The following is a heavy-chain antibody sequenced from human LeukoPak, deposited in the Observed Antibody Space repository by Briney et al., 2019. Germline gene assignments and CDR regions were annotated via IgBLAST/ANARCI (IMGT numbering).Heavy chain of an antibody. D-gene: IGHD2-8*02. CDR3: AKDGSWSCTD. J-gene: IGHJ4*02. Sequence: GGSLRLSCGASGFTFSSSATHWVRQGPGKGLEWVAYIAHHGNNKYYADSGKGRFTISRDNSKGSLYLQMNSLRADDTAVYYCAKDGSWSCTDWGQGTLVRVSS. CDR2: IAHHGNNK. CDR1: GFTFSSSA. V-gene: IGHV3-30*02.